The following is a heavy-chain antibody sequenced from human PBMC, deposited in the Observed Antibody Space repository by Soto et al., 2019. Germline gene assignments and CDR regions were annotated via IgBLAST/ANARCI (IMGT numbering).Heavy chain of an antibody. V-gene: IGHV3-23*01. CDR3: AKDGGYDILTGYIRFTSVFDY. Sequence: GGSLRLSCAASGFTFSSYAMSWVRQAPGKGLEWVSAISGSGGSTYYADSVKCRFTISRDNSKDTLYLQMYSLRAEDTAVYYCAKDGGYDILTGYIRFTSVFDYWGQGTLVTVSS. J-gene: IGHJ4*02. CDR1: GFTFSSYA. CDR2: ISGSGGST. D-gene: IGHD3-9*01.